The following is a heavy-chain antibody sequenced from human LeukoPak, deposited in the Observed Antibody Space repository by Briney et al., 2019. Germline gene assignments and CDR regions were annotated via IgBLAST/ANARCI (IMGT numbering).Heavy chain of an antibody. V-gene: IGHV3-7*03. CDR3: AIWTSGNY. CDR1: GFTFRSYW. CDR2: MDPSGSQK. J-gene: IGHJ4*02. D-gene: IGHD1-1*01. Sequence: PGGSLRLSCAASGFTFRSYWMSWVRQAPGKGLEWVANMDPSGSQKRYMDSVKGRFTISKDSPGTSFYLEMYSLRADDTGIYYCAIWTSGNYWGQGSLVTVSS.